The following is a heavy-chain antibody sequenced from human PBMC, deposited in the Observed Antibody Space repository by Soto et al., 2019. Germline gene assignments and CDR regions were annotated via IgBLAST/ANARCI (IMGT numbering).Heavy chain of an antibody. Sequence: SETLSLTCTVSGGSISSGGYYWSWIRQHPGKGLEWIGYIYYSGSTYYNPSLKSRVTISVDTSKNQFSLKLSSVTAADTAVYYCARAPAIRRIFDYWGQGTLVTVSS. CDR1: GGSISSGGYY. CDR2: IYYSGST. J-gene: IGHJ4*02. V-gene: IGHV4-31*03. D-gene: IGHD5-18*01. CDR3: ARAPAIRRIFDY.